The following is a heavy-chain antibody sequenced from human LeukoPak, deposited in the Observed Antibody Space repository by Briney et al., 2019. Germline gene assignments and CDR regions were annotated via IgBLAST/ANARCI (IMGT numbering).Heavy chain of an antibody. J-gene: IGHJ5*02. CDR1: GFTFDDYA. Sequence: SGGSLRLSCAASGFTFDDYAMHWVRQAPGKGLEWVSLISGVGGSTYYADSVKGRFTISRDNSKNSLYLQMNSLRTEDTALYYCAKDIGDGYTNYNWFDPWGQGTLVTVSS. D-gene: IGHD5-24*01. CDR2: ISGVGGST. CDR3: AKDIGDGYTNYNWFDP. V-gene: IGHV3-43*02.